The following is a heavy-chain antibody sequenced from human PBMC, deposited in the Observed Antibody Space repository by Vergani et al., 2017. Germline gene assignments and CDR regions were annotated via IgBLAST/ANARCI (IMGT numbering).Heavy chain of an antibody. CDR3: ARDSDGEMATIPLDY. CDR1: GYTFTSYG. J-gene: IGHJ4*02. Sequence: QVQLVQSGAEVKKPGASVKVSCKASGYTFTSYGISWVRQAPGQGLEWMGWISAYNGNPNYAQKLQGRVTMTTDTSTSTAYMELRSLRSDDTAVYYCARDSDGEMATIPLDYWGQGTLVTVSS. CDR2: ISAYNGNP. D-gene: IGHD5-24*01. V-gene: IGHV1-18*01.